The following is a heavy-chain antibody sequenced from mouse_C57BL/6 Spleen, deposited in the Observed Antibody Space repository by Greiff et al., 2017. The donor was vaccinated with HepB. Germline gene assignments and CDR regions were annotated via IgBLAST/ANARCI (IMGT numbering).Heavy chain of an antibody. CDR1: GFTFSSYA. Sequence: EVKLVESGGGLVKPGGSLKLSCAASGFTFSSYAMSWVRQTPEKRLEWVATISDGGSYTYYPDNVKGRFTISRDNAKNNLYLQMSHLKSEDTAMYYCAREGYWGQRTTLTVSS. CDR2: ISDGGSYT. V-gene: IGHV5-4*01. J-gene: IGHJ2*01. CDR3: AREGY.